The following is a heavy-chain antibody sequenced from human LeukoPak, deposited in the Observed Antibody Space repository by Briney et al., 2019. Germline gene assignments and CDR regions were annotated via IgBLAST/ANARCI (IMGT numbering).Heavy chain of an antibody. Sequence: GASVKVSCKASGYIFTGYYMHWVRQAPGQGLEWMGWINPNSGGTNYAQKFQGRVTMTRDTSISTAYMELRRLRSDDTAVYYCARERTLTSCYDYWGQGTLVTVSS. J-gene: IGHJ4*02. V-gene: IGHV1-2*02. CDR1: GYIFTGYY. CDR2: INPNSGGT. D-gene: IGHD2-15*01. CDR3: ARERTLTSCYDY.